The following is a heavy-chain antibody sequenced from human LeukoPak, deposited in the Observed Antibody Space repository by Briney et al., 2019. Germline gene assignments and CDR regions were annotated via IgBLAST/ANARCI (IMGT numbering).Heavy chain of an antibody. CDR2: IYHSGST. CDR3: ARDNRADY. CDR1: GGSISSGGYY. J-gene: IGHJ4*02. V-gene: IGHV4-30-2*01. Sequence: SETLSLTCTVSGGSISSGGYYWSWIRQPPGKGLEWIGYIYHSGSTYYNPSLKSRVTISVDRSKNQFSLKLSSVTAADTAVYYCARDNRADYWGQGTLVTVSS.